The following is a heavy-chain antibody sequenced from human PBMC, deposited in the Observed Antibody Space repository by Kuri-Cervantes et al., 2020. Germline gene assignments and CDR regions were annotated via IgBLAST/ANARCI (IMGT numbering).Heavy chain of an antibody. CDR1: GYTLTELS. CDR3: ARSIAVAVTDEVRYHNWFDP. D-gene: IGHD6-19*01. Sequence: ASVKVSCKVSGYTLTELSMHWVRQAPGKGLEWMGGFDPEDGETIYAQKFQGRVTITADESTSTAYMELSSLRSEDTAVYYCARSIAVAVTDEVRYHNWFDPWGQGTLVTVSS. CDR2: FDPEDGET. V-gene: IGHV1-24*01. J-gene: IGHJ5*02.